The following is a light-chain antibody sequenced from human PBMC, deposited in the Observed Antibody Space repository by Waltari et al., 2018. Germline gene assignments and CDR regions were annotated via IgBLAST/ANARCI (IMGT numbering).Light chain of an antibody. J-gene: IGLJ1*01. V-gene: IGLV3-1*01. CDR1: KLGSKF. CDR3: QAWDTITGSYV. Sequence: SYELTQPPSLSVSPGQTATIGCSGHKLGSKFTSGYQQKPGQSPILVISHDSKRPPRIPVPSSGSNSGTTASLTISGTQAMDEADYDCQAWDTITGSYVFGGGTKVTVL. CDR2: HDS.